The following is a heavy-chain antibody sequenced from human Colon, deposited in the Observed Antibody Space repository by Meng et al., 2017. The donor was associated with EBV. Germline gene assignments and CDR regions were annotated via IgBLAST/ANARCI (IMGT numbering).Heavy chain of an antibody. CDR1: GGSINSCDYY. CDR3: ARNYYFDY. Sequence: QVRLQVSGPGLVTPSQTLSLTCTVSGGSINSCDYYCSWTRQPPGKGLEWIGYIYYTGSTYYNPSLKSRVTISMDTSKNQFSLRLSSVTAADTAVYYCARNYYFDYWGQGTLVTVSS. V-gene: IGHV4-30-4*01. CDR2: IYYTGST. J-gene: IGHJ4*02.